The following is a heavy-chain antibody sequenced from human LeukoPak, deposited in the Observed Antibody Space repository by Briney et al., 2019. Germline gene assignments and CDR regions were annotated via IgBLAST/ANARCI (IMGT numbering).Heavy chain of an antibody. CDR3: ARAGIAAAGALPPYYYGMDV. Sequence: SVKVSCKASGGTFTSYAISWVRQAPGQGLEWMGGIIPIFGIANYAQKFQGRVTITADKSTSTAYMELSSLRSEDTAVYYCARAGIAAAGALPPYYYGMDVWGQGTTVTVSS. V-gene: IGHV1-69*10. D-gene: IGHD6-13*01. J-gene: IGHJ6*02. CDR1: GGTFTSYA. CDR2: IIPIFGIA.